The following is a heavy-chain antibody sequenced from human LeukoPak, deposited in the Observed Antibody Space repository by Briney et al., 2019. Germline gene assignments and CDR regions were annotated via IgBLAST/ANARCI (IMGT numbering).Heavy chain of an antibody. CDR1: GGSISSYY. V-gene: IGHV4-59*01. CDR3: ARGRAWRYSSSRYVRYFDY. D-gene: IGHD6-13*01. Sequence: SETLSLTCTVSGGSISSYYWSWIRQPPGKGLEWIGYIYYSGSTNYNPSLKSRVTISVDTSKNQFSLKLSSVTAADTAVYYCARGRAWRYSSSRYVRYFDYWGQGTLVTVSS. CDR2: IYYSGST. J-gene: IGHJ4*02.